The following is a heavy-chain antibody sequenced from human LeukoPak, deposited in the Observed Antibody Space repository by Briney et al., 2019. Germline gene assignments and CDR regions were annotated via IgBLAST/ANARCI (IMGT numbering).Heavy chain of an antibody. V-gene: IGHV3-48*03. J-gene: IGHJ1*01. CDR3: AKDARGYKGVFEH. CDR2: ISSSGSTI. CDR1: GFTFSSYE. Sequence: QSGGSLRLSCAASGFTFSSYEMNWVRQAPGKGLEWVSYISSSGSTIYYADSVKGRFTISRDNSKNTLYLQMNSLRAEDTAVYYCAKDARGYKGVFEHWGQGTLVTVSS. D-gene: IGHD5-18*01.